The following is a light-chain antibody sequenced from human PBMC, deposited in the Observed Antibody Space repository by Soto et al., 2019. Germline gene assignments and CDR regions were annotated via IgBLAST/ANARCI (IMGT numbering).Light chain of an antibody. J-gene: IGLJ1*01. CDR3: SSYTTSNTRQIV. V-gene: IGLV2-14*01. CDR1: SSDVGGYNY. CDR2: DVS. Sequence: QSALIQPASVSGSPGQSITISCTGTSSDVGGYNYVSWYQQHPGKAPKFMIYDVSNRPSGVSNRFSGSKSGNTASLTISGLQAEDEADYYCSSYTTSNTRQIVFGTGTQLTVL.